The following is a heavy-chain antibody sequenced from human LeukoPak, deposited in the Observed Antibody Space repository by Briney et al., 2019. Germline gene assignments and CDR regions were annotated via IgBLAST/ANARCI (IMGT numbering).Heavy chain of an antibody. CDR3: APDIYCSGGSCSKGVY. V-gene: IGHV3-21*01. CDR1: GFTFSSYS. CDR2: IRSSSSYI. D-gene: IGHD2-15*01. J-gene: IGHJ4*02. Sequence: PGGSLRLSCAASGFTFSSYSMNWVRQAPGKGLEWVSSIRSSSSYIYYADSVKGRFTISRDNAKNSLYLQMNSLRAEDTAVYYCAPDIYCSGGSCSKGVYWGQGTLVTVSS.